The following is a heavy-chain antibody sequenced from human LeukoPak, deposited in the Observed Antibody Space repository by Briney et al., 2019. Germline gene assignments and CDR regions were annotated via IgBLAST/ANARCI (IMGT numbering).Heavy chain of an antibody. CDR3: AKGNYYDSSGYYRYYFDY. CDR1: GFTFSSYA. CDR2: ISGSGGST. Sequence: GGSLRLSCAASGFTFSSYAMSWVRQAPGKGLEWVSAISGSGGSTYYADSVKGRFTISRDNSKNTLYLQMNSLRAEDTAVYYCAKGNYYDSSGYYRYYFDYWSQGTLVTVSS. D-gene: IGHD3-22*01. J-gene: IGHJ4*02. V-gene: IGHV3-23*01.